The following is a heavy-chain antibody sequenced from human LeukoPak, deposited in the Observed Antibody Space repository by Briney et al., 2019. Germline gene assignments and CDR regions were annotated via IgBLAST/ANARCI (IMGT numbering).Heavy chain of an antibody. CDR2: IYYSGST. Sequence: PSETPSLTCSVSGGXISSYYWSWIRQPPGKGLEWLGYIYYSGSTKYNPSLKSRVTISVDASKTQFSLKLNSVTAADTAVYYCARGSRELYYFDYWGQGTLVTVSS. D-gene: IGHD1-7*01. J-gene: IGHJ4*02. V-gene: IGHV4-59*01. CDR3: ARGSRELYYFDY. CDR1: GGXISSYY.